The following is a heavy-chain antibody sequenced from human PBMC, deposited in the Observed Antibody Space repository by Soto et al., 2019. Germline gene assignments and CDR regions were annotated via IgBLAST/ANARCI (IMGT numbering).Heavy chain of an antibody. D-gene: IGHD3-3*01. CDR1: GFTFSSYA. CDR2: ISDSGGNT. V-gene: IGHV3-23*01. Sequence: GGSLRLSCAASGFTFSSYAMSWVRQAPGKGLEWVSVISDSGGNTYYADSVKGRFTSSRDNSKNTLYLQMNSLRAQDTAVYYCSKDQHSAFWSGYAMDVWGQGTTVTVCS. CDR3: SKDQHSAFWSGYAMDV. J-gene: IGHJ6*02.